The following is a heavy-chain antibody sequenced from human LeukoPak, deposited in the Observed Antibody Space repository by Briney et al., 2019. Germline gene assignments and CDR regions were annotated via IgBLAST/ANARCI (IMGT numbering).Heavy chain of an antibody. V-gene: IGHV4-4*02. Sequence: SGTLSLTCAVSGDSISSGNWWSWVRQPPGKGLEWIGAIHHSGSTNYNPSLKSRVTISVDKPNNQLSLKMTSVTAADTAVYYCARGLVDTGRSRFDYWGQGTLVTVSS. J-gene: IGHJ4*02. D-gene: IGHD5-12*01. CDR1: GDSISSGNW. CDR3: ARGLVDTGRSRFDY. CDR2: IHHSGST.